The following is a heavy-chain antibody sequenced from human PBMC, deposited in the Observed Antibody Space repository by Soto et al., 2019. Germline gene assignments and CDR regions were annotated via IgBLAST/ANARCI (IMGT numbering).Heavy chain of an antibody. CDR1: GFTFSSYG. V-gene: IGHV3-30*18. D-gene: IGHD3-22*01. J-gene: IGHJ4*02. Sequence: GGSLSLSCAASGFTFSSYGMHWVRQAPGKGLEWVAVISYDENNKKYVDSVKGRFTISRDKSKNTLYLQMNSLRAEDTAVYYCAKDSFKVVDRSGSHGLRVGTYFDYWGQGTLVT. CDR2: ISYDENNK. CDR3: AKDSFKVVDRSGSHGLRVGTYFDY.